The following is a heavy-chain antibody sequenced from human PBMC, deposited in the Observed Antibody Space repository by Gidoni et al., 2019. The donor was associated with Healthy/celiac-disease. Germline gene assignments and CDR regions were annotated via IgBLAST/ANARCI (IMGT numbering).Heavy chain of an antibody. V-gene: IGHV4-39*01. D-gene: IGHD3-3*01. CDR1: GGSISSSSYY. J-gene: IGHJ4*02. CDR3: ASEIFGVASIDY. CDR2: IYYSGST. Sequence: QLQLQESGPGLVKPSETLSLTCTVSGGSISSSSYYWGWIRQPPGKGLEWIGSIYYSGSTYYNPSLKSRVTISVDTSKNQFSLKLSSVTAADTAVYYCASEIFGVASIDYWGQGTLVTVSS.